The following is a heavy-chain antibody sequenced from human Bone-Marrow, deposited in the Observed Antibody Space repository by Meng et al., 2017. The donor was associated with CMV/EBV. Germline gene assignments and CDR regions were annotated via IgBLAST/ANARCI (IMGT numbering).Heavy chain of an antibody. D-gene: IGHD2-2*01. V-gene: IGHV3-30*04. CDR3: ARMMGYCSRNSCTASAYDY. CDR1: FVCYA. J-gene: IGHJ4*02. CDR2: ISYDGGNE. Sequence: FVCYAMHWVRQAPGKGLEWVAVISYDGGNEYYADSVKGRFTISRDNSKNTLYLQMNSLRPEDTAVYYCARMMGYCSRNSCTASAYDYWGQGTLVTVSS.